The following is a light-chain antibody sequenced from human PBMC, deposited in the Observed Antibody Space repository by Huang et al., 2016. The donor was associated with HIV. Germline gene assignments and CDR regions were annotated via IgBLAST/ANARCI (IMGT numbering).Light chain of an antibody. Sequence: EIMMTQSPATLSVSPGGRATLSCRASQNVRNNLAWYQQKTGQAPRLLIYEISTRASGIPARFSGSGSATDFTLTISGLQSEDFAIYYCQQYDKWPPGLTFGGGTKVEI. CDR1: QNVRNN. CDR3: QQYDKWPPGLT. V-gene: IGKV3D-15*01. J-gene: IGKJ4*01. CDR2: EIS.